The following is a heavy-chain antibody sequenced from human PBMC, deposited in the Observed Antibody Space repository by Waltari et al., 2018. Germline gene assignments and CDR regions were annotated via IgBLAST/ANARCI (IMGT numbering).Heavy chain of an antibody. CDR1: GFLFGYYA. D-gene: IGHD2-8*01. Sequence: EVQLVESGGDLKQPGRSLRLSCIGSGFLFGYYALSWVRQAPGNGLDWVGFIRSEAYGGLPEYAASVKDRVIISRDDSKNILYLQINSLKTEDTAVYYCTAGVYGMDVWGPGTTVTVS. V-gene: IGHV3-49*04. CDR3: TAGVYGMDV. CDR2: IRSEAYGGLP. J-gene: IGHJ6*02.